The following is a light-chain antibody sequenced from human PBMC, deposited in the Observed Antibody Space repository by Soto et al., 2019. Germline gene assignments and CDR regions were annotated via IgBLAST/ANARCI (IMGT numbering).Light chain of an antibody. Sequence: EIVLTQSPATLSLSPGERATLSCRASQSVSSYLDWYQQKPGQAPRLLIYDASNMATGIPARFSGSGSGTDFTLTISSLGPEDFAVYYCQQRSNWPPGLTFGGGTKVEIK. V-gene: IGKV3-11*01. J-gene: IGKJ4*01. CDR2: DAS. CDR1: QSVSSY. CDR3: QQRSNWPPGLT.